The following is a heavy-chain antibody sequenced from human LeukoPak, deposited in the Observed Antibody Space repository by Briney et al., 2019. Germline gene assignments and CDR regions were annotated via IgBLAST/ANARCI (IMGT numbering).Heavy chain of an antibody. J-gene: IGHJ4*03. Sequence: PGGSLRLSCAASGFTFDDCGMSWVRQVPGEGLEWVSGINWSGDYTGYADSVKGRFTISRDNGKNSLYLQMNSLRAEDTAVYYCAKGIYSSGWSYFDYWGQGTTVTVSS. CDR1: GFTFDDCG. CDR2: INWSGDYT. V-gene: IGHV3-20*04. CDR3: AKGIYSSGWSYFDY. D-gene: IGHD6-19*01.